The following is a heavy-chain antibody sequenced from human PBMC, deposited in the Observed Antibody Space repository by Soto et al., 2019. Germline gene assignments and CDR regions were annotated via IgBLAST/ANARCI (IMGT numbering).Heavy chain of an antibody. CDR3: VSQIGKYYFLFDC. V-gene: IGHV3-23*01. CDR2: ISGSGGNT. J-gene: IGHJ4*02. D-gene: IGHD1-26*01. CDR1: GFTFSSYA. Sequence: GGSLRLSCAASGFTFSSYAMSWVRQAPGKGLEWVSGISGSGGNTYFADSVKGRFTISRDNDNSTLFLQMNSLSVDDTAVYYCVSQIGKYYFLFDCWAREPWSPSPQ.